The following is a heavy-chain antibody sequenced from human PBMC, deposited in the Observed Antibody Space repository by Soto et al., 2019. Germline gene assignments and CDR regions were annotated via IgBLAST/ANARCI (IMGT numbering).Heavy chain of an antibody. J-gene: IGHJ5*01. V-gene: IGHV4-30-4*01. CDR3: ARDTASKDYDSHSYYPHFDS. Sequence: TSETLSLTCTVSGDSINTDSYWGWIRQPPGKGLVWIGHIYYTGGTFYSPSLKSRLALSVDTSKNQFSLRLSSVTAADTAVYYCARDTASKDYDSHSYYPHFDSWGQGALVIVSS. CDR1: GDSINTDSY. D-gene: IGHD3-22*01. CDR2: IYYTGGT.